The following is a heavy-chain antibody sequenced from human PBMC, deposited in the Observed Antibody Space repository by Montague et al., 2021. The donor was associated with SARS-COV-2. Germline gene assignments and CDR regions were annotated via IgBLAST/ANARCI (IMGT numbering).Heavy chain of an antibody. J-gene: IGHJ5*02. V-gene: IGHV4-59*13. CDR2: IFHSGIT. CDR3: AKTEYNWNDWFDP. CDR1: GGSISSYY. Sequence: SETLSLTCSVSGGSISSYYCSWIRQSPGKGLDWIGYIFHSGITDYNPSLKSRVTISVDMSRNQFSLQLNSVTAADSAVYYCAKTEYNWNDWFDPWGQGTLVTVAS. D-gene: IGHD1-20*01.